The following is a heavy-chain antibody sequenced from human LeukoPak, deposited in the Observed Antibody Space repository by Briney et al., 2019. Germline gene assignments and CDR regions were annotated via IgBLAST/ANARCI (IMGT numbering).Heavy chain of an antibody. V-gene: IGHV3-23*01. Sequence: GGSLRLSCVASGFTFSSYAMSWVRQAPGKGLEWVSGISGSGGSTYYADSVKGRFTISRDNSKNTLYLQMNSLRAEDTAVYYCARDVFRGPAAWGQGTLVTVSS. CDR1: GFTFSSYA. D-gene: IGHD2-21*01. CDR2: ISGSGGST. J-gene: IGHJ5*02. CDR3: ARDVFRGPAA.